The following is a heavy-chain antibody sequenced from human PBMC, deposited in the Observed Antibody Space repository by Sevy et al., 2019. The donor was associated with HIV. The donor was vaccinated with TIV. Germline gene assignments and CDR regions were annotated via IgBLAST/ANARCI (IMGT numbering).Heavy chain of an antibody. V-gene: IGHV1-18*01. CDR2: IGVYNCNL. CDR3: ARVPTYHYGSATYFDY. Sequence: ASVKVSCKTSGYIFTNSGITWVRQAPGQGLEWMGWIGVYNCNLKYAQKFQGRVTMTTDTSTSTAYMELTSLRSDDTGVYYCARVPTYHYGSATYFDYWGQGTLVTVSS. D-gene: IGHD3-10*01. J-gene: IGHJ4*02. CDR1: GYIFTNSG.